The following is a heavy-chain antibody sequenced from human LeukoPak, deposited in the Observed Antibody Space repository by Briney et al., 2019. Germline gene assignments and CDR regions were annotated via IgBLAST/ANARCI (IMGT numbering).Heavy chain of an antibody. CDR1: GDSIIGYY. J-gene: IGHJ4*02. CDR2: IHYSGST. V-gene: IGHV4-59*01. Sequence: SETLSLTCTVSGDSIIGYYWSWIRQPPGKGLEWIGYIHYSGSTNYNPSLQSRVAISVDTSRSHFSLKLSSATAADTAVYYCARGERLGPDFWGQGTLVTVSS. CDR3: ARGERLGPDF. D-gene: IGHD1-1*01.